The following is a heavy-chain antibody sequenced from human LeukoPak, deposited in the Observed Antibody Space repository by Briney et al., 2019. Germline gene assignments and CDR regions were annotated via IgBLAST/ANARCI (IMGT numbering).Heavy chain of an antibody. CDR2: VIPIFGTP. J-gene: IGHJ6*02. CDR1: GGTFSNYA. V-gene: IGHV1-69*13. D-gene: IGHD6-19*01. CDR3: ATNIAVAGAVDYYYGMDV. Sequence: SVKVSCKASGGTFSNYAISWVRQAPGQGREWMGGVIPIFGTPNYAQKFQGRVTITADESTTTAHMDLSSLRSADTAVYYCATNIAVAGAVDYYYGMDVWGQGTTVTVSS.